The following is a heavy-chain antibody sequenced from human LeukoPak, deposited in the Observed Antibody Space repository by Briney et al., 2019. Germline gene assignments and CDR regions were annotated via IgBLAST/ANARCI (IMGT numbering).Heavy chain of an antibody. CDR3: ARDFWSGYLNYYYYGMDV. J-gene: IGHJ6*02. Sequence: ASVKVSCKVSGYTLTELSMHWVRQATGQGLEWMGWMNPNSGNTGYAQKFQGRVTMTRNTSISTAYMELSSLRSEDTAVYYCARDFWSGYLNYYYYGMDVWGQGTTVTVSS. CDR2: MNPNSGNT. CDR1: GYTLTELS. D-gene: IGHD3-3*01. V-gene: IGHV1-8*01.